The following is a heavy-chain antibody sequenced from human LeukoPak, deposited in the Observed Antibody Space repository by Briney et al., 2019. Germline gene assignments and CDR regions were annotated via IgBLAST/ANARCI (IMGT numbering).Heavy chain of an antibody. V-gene: IGHV6-1*01. D-gene: IGHD6-19*01. CDR2: TYYNSKWYN. CDR3: AKDSGWRFDH. Sequence: SQTLSLTCAISGDTVSSNSAAWNWIRPSPSRGLEWLGRTYYNSKWYNDYAVSLKSRITINPDTSKNQFSLQLNSVTPEDTAVYYCAKDSGWRFDHWGQGTLVTVTS. CDR1: GDTVSSNSAA. J-gene: IGHJ4*02.